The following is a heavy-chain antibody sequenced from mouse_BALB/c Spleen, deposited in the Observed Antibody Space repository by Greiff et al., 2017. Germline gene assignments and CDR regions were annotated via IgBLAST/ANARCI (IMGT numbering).Heavy chain of an antibody. CDR1: GYTFTDYA. V-gene: IGHV1S137*01. J-gene: IGHJ4*01. CDR2: ISTYYGDA. CDR3: ASRGSNHYYAMDY. D-gene: IGHD1-1*01. Sequence: VQLQQSGAELVRPGVSVKISCKGSGYTFTDYAMHWVKQSHAKSLEWIGVISTYYGDASYNQKFKGKATMTVDKSSSTAYMELARLTSEDSAIYYCASRGSNHYYAMDYWGQGTSVTVSS.